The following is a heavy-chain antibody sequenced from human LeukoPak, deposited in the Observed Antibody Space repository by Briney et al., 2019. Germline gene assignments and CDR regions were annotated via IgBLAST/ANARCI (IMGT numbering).Heavy chain of an antibody. J-gene: IGHJ4*02. CDR3: VRDSRHVPAY. V-gene: IGHV3-48*04. CDR2: ISSSSTTI. Sequence: GGSLRLSCVASGFTLSYYSMNWVRQAPGKGLDWVSYISSSSTTIYYADSVKGRFTMSRDNAKNSLYLQMNSLRAGDSAVYYCVRDSRHVPAYWGQGILVTVSS. CDR1: GFTLSYYS.